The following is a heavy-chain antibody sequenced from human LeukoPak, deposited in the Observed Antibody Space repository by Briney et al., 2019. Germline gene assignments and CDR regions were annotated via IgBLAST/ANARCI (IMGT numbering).Heavy chain of an antibody. Sequence: GTLSLTCAVSGGSISSSNWWSWGRQPPGKGLEGIGEIYHSGSTNYNPSLKSRVTISVDKSKNQFSLKLSSVTAADTAVYYCAREKVTTAGNWFDPWGQGTLVTVSS. CDR1: GGSISSSNW. CDR3: AREKVTTAGNWFDP. CDR2: IYHSGST. V-gene: IGHV4-4*02. D-gene: IGHD4-11*01. J-gene: IGHJ5*02.